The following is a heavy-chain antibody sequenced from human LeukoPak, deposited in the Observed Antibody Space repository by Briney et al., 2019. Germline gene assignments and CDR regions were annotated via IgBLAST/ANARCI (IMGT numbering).Heavy chain of an antibody. Sequence: SETLSLTCTVSGVSISSSSYYWGWLRQPPGKGLEWIGGIYYSGSTYYNPSLKSRVTISVDTSKNQFSLKLSSVTAADTAVYYCARHAPRYGSGRPLDYWGQGTLVTVSS. CDR1: GVSISSSSYY. J-gene: IGHJ4*02. CDR2: IYYSGST. CDR3: ARHAPRYGSGRPLDY. D-gene: IGHD3-10*01. V-gene: IGHV4-39*01.